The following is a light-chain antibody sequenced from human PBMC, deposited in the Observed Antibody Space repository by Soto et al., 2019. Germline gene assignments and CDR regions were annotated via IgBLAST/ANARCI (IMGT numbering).Light chain of an antibody. J-gene: IGLJ1*01. Sequence: QSVLTQPASVSGSPGQSITISCTGTSSDIGNYDYVSWFQQHPGKAPKLLISEVSNRPSGVSYRFSGSKSGTTASLTISGLQAEDEADYYCSSYTRTSSYVFGGGTKLTVL. CDR2: EVS. V-gene: IGLV2-14*01. CDR1: SSDIGNYDY. CDR3: SSYTRTSSYV.